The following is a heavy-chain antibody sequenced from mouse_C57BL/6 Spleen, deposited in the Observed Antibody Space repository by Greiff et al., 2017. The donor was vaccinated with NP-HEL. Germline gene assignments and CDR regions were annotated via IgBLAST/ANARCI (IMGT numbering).Heavy chain of an antibody. CDR2: ISSGGSYT. D-gene: IGHD4-1*01. J-gene: IGHJ4*01. CDR1: GFTFSSYG. CDR3: ARLELGRGYAMDY. Sequence: EVKLMESGGDLVKPGGSLKLSCAASGFTFSSYGMSWVRQTPDKRLEWVATISSGGSYTYYPDSVKGRFTISRDNAKNTLYLQMSSLKSEDTAMYYCARLELGRGYAMDYWGQGTSVTVSS. V-gene: IGHV5-6*01.